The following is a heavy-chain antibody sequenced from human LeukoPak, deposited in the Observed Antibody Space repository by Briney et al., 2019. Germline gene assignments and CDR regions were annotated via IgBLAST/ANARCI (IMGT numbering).Heavy chain of an antibody. J-gene: IGHJ4*02. CDR2: IYPGDSDT. V-gene: IGHV5-51*01. CDR3: ARADVLRFLEWLSDTYYFDY. Sequence: GESLKISCKGSGYSFTSYWIGWVRQMPGKGLEWMGIIYPGDSDTRYSPSFQGQVTISADKSISTAYLRWSSLKASDTAMYYCARADVLRFLEWLSDTYYFDYWGQGTLVTVSS. CDR1: GYSFTSYW. D-gene: IGHD3-3*01.